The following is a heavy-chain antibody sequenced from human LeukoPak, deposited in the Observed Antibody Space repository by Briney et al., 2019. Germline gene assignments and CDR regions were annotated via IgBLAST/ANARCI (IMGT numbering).Heavy chain of an antibody. Sequence: GASVKVSCKASGGTFSSYAISWVRQAPGQGREWMGRIIPILAIENYAQKFQGRVTITADKSTSTAYMELSSLRSEDTAVYYCARSKGIAARDYFDYCGQGTLVTVSS. D-gene: IGHD6-6*01. CDR3: ARSKGIAARDYFDY. J-gene: IGHJ4*02. V-gene: IGHV1-69*04. CDR2: IIPILAIE. CDR1: GGTFSSYA.